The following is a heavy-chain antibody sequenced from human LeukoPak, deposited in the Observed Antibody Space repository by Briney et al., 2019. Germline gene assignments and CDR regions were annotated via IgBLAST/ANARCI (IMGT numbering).Heavy chain of an antibody. D-gene: IGHD6-13*01. V-gene: IGHV3-23*01. Sequence: PGGSLRLSSAASGFTFNTYAMSWVRQAPGKGLEWVSGITSGANTYYADSVKGRFTISRDNSENTLNLQMNSLRAEDTAIYYCAKARAGDITAAFNYWGQGTLVTVSS. CDR3: AKARAGDITAAFNY. CDR2: ITSGANT. J-gene: IGHJ4*02. CDR1: GFTFNTYA.